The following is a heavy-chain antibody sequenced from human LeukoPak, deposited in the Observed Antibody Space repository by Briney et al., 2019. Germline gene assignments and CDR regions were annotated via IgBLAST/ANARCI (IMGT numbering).Heavy chain of an antibody. CDR1: GYTFTSYA. Sequence: ASVKVSCKASGYTFTSYAMNWVRQAPGQGLEWMGWINTNTGNPTYAQGFTGRFVFSLDTSVSTAYLQISSLKAEDTAVYYCARGYSGYDLPYYFGYWGQGTLVTVSS. J-gene: IGHJ4*02. CDR3: ARGYSGYDLPYYFGY. CDR2: INTNTGNP. V-gene: IGHV7-4-1*02. D-gene: IGHD5-12*01.